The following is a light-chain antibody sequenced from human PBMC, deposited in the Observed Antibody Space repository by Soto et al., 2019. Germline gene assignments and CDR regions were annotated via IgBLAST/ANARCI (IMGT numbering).Light chain of an antibody. CDR3: QSYDSSLSVV. J-gene: IGLJ2*01. Sequence: QSVLTQPPSVSGAPGQRVTISCTGSSSNIGAGYEVHWYQQRPGTAPKLLICGNTNRPSGVPDRFSGSKSGTSASLAITGLQAEDEADYYCQSYDSSLSVVFGGGTKLTVL. V-gene: IGLV1-40*01. CDR1: SSNIGAGYE. CDR2: GNT.